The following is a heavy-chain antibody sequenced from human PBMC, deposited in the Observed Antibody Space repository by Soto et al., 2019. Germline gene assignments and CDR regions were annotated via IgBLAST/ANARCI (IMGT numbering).Heavy chain of an antibody. D-gene: IGHD1-26*01. CDR2: ISSSSSYT. V-gene: IGHV3-11*06. J-gene: IGHJ4*02. CDR1: GFTFSDYY. Sequence: PGGSLRLSCAASGFTFSDYYMSWIRQAPGEGLEWVSYISSSSSYTNYADSVKGRFTISRDNAKNSLYLQMNSLRAEDTAVYYCARAVYSGSYHLDYWGQGTLVTVSS. CDR3: ARAVYSGSYHLDY.